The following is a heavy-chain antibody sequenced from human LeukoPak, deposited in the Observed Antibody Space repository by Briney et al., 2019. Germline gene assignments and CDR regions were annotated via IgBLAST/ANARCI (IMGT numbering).Heavy chain of an antibody. CDR3: AKGGSSGWYFANWFDP. D-gene: IGHD6-19*01. V-gene: IGHV3-23*01. CDR2: ISGSGDGT. Sequence: GGSLRLSCVASGFTFTNYAMSWVRQAPGRGLEWVSAISGSGDGTFYADAVKGRFTVSRDTSKNTVHLQMDSLRAEDTALYYCAKGGSSGWYFANWFDPWGKGLTVTVSS. CDR1: GFTFTNYA. J-gene: IGHJ5*02.